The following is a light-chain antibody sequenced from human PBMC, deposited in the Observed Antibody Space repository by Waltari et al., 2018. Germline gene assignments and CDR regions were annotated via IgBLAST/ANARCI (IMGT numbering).Light chain of an antibody. CDR1: SSDVGGYNY. Sequence: QSALTPPRSVSGSPGQSVTISCTGTSSDVGGYNYVSWYQQHPGKAPILMIYDVSKRPSEVPDRFSGSKSGNTASLTISGLQAEDEADYYCCSYAGSYTYVFGTGTKVTVL. CDR2: DVS. V-gene: IGLV2-11*01. CDR3: CSYAGSYTYV. J-gene: IGLJ1*01.